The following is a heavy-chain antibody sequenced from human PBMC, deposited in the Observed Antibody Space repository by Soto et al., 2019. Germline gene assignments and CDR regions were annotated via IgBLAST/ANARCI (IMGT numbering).Heavy chain of an antibody. Sequence: EVQLVESGGGLVQPGGSLRLSCAASGFTFRSYAMNWVRQAPGKGLEWVLYINSGSSTIYYADSAKGRFTISRDNAKNSLYLQMNSLRDEDTAVYFCVRDRGYTGYDLEYWGQGALVTVSS. D-gene: IGHD5-12*01. V-gene: IGHV3-48*02. J-gene: IGHJ4*02. CDR3: VRDRGYTGYDLEY. CDR1: GFTFRSYA. CDR2: INSGSSTI.